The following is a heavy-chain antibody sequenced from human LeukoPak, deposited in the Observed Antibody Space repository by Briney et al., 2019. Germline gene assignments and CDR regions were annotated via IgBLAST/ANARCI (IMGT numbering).Heavy chain of an antibody. J-gene: IGHJ4*02. Sequence: GASVKVSCKASGGTFSSYAISWVRQAPGQGLEWMGIINPSGGSTSYAQKFQGRVTMTRDTSTSTVYMELSSLRSEDTAVYYCARDGDSSGWYFDYWGQGTLVTVSS. CDR1: GGTFSSYA. CDR3: ARDGDSSGWYFDY. V-gene: IGHV1-46*01. D-gene: IGHD6-19*01. CDR2: INPSGGST.